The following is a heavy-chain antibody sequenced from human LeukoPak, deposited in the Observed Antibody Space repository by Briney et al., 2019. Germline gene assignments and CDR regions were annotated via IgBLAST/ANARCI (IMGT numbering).Heavy chain of an antibody. V-gene: IGHV3-23*01. Sequence: PGGSLRLSCAASGFTFSSYWMSWVRQAPGKGLEWVSAISGSGGSTYYADSVKGRFTISRDNSKNALFLQMNSLRAEDTAVYYCAKSGPYCSSTSCNYFDYWGQGTLVTVSS. CDR2: ISGSGGST. J-gene: IGHJ4*02. CDR1: GFTFSSYW. D-gene: IGHD2-2*01. CDR3: AKSGPYCSSTSCNYFDY.